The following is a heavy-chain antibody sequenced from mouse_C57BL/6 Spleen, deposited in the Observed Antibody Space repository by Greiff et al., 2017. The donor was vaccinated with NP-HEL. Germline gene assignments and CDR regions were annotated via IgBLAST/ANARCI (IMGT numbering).Heavy chain of an antibody. D-gene: IGHD1-1*01. CDR2: FYPGSGSI. CDR3: ARHAHYGSSPWFAY. J-gene: IGHJ3*01. V-gene: IGHV1-62-2*01. Sequence: QVHVKQSGAELVKPGASVKLSCKASGYTFTEYTIHWVKQRSGQGLEWIGWFYPGSGSIKYNEKLKDKATLTADKSSSTVYMELSRLTSEVSAVYFCARHAHYGSSPWFAYWGQGTLVTVSA. CDR1: GYTFTEYT.